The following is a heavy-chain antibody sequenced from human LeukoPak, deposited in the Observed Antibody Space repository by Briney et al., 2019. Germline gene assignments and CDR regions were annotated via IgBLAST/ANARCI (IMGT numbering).Heavy chain of an antibody. J-gene: IGHJ5*02. Sequence: GGSLRLSCAASGFDLSTYEMNWVRQAPGKGLEWIADITISGHTKNYADSVKGLFTISRYNARTSLYQQMNSLRVEDTGVYYCARGDPHADLWGQGTLVTVSS. CDR2: ITISGHTK. CDR1: GFDLSTYE. CDR3: ARGDPHADL. V-gene: IGHV3-48*03.